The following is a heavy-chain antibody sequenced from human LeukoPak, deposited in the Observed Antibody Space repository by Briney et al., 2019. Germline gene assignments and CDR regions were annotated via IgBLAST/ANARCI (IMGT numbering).Heavy chain of an antibody. CDR2: IYYSGST. V-gene: IGHV4-59*01. CDR1: GGSISSYY. Sequence: SETLSPTCTVSGGSISSYYWSGIRQPPGKGLEWIGYIYYSGSTNYNPSLKSRVTISVDTSKNQFSLRLSSVTAADTAVYYCARVTGYMIEDYFDYWGQGTLVTVSS. CDR3: ARVTGYMIEDYFDY. D-gene: IGHD3-22*01. J-gene: IGHJ4*02.